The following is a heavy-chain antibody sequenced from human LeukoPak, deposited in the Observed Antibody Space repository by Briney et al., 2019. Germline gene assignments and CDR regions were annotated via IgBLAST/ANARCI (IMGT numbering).Heavy chain of an antibody. D-gene: IGHD6-6*01. J-gene: IGHJ4*02. CDR2: ISGTGGST. V-gene: IGHV3-23*01. CDR1: GXTFGSYA. Sequence: GGSLRLSCAASGXTFGSYAMSWVRQAPGKGREWVSAISGTGGSTYYADSVKGRFTITRDNSKNTLYLQMNSLRADDTAVYYCAKQKTYSSPYYFDCWGQGTLVTVSS. CDR3: AKQKTYSSPYYFDC.